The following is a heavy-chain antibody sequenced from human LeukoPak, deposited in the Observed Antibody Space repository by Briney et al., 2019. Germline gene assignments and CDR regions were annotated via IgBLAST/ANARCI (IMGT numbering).Heavy chain of an antibody. D-gene: IGHD3-9*01. CDR2: IYTSGST. J-gene: IGHJ6*02. Sequence: SETLSLTCTVSGGSISSHYWSWIRQPAGKGLEWIGRIYTSGSTNYNPSLKSRVTMSVDTSKNQFSLKLSSVTAADTAVYYCARDFQYYDILTGYSYGMDVWGQGTTVTVSS. CDR3: ARDFQYYDILTGYSYGMDV. CDR1: GGSISSHY. V-gene: IGHV4-4*07.